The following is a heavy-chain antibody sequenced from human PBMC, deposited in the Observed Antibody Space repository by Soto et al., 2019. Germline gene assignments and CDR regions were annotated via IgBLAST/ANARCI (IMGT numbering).Heavy chain of an antibody. Sequence: GGSLRVSCAASGFTFSSYAMHWVRQAPGKGLEWVAVISYDGSNKYYADSVKGRFTISRDNSKNTLYLQMNSLRAEDTAVYYCARVNAAVAGPGHYWGQGTLVTVSS. V-gene: IGHV3-30-3*01. J-gene: IGHJ4*02. CDR1: GFTFSSYA. CDR3: ARVNAAVAGPGHY. D-gene: IGHD6-19*01. CDR2: ISYDGSNK.